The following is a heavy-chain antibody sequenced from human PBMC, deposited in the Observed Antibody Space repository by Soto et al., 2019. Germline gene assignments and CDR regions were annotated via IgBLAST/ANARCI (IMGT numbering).Heavy chain of an antibody. D-gene: IGHD6-19*01. CDR3: ARDSWPHQVVAGARGYYYYGMDV. V-gene: IGHV1-46*01. Sequence: ASVTVSCQASGYTFTRYYMHWVRQAPGQGLEWMGIINPSGGSTSYAQKFQGRVTMTRDTSTSTVYMELSSLRSEDTAVYYCARDSWPHQVVAGARGYYYYGMDVWGQGTTVTVSS. CDR2: INPSGGST. CDR1: GYTFTRYY. J-gene: IGHJ6*02.